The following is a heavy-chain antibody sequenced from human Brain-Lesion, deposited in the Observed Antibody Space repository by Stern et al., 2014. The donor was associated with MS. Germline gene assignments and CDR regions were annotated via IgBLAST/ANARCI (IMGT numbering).Heavy chain of an antibody. Sequence: QLVESGPEVKKPGTSGKVSCKASGFTFTSSAVQWVRQARGQRLEWIGWIVVGRGNTNYAQKFQERVTITRDMSTSTAYMELSSLRSEDTAVYYCAADPTTGSSSWYYIPNWFDPWGQGTLVTVSS. V-gene: IGHV1-58*01. D-gene: IGHD6-13*01. CDR2: IVVGRGNT. CDR1: GFTFTSSA. J-gene: IGHJ5*02. CDR3: AADPTTGSSSWYYIPNWFDP.